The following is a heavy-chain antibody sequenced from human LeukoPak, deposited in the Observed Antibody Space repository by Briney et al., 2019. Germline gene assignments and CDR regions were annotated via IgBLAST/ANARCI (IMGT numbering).Heavy chain of an antibody. Sequence: GESLKISCKASGYSFTSYSIGWLRQMPGKGLEWMGIIHPGDSDTRYSPSFEGQVTISADKSISTAYLQWSSLKASDTGMYYCASTRSWHRYGYGYWGQGTLVTVSS. D-gene: IGHD5-18*01. CDR2: IHPGDSDT. J-gene: IGHJ4*02. CDR1: GYSFTSYS. CDR3: ASTRSWHRYGYGY. V-gene: IGHV5-51*01.